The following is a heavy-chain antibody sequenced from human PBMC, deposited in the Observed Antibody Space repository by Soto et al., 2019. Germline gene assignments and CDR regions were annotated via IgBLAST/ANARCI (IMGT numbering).Heavy chain of an antibody. CDR3: ACLGSGYSYLQGDYYYYGMDV. J-gene: IGHJ6*02. V-gene: IGHV4-34*01. CDR2: INHSGST. D-gene: IGHD5-18*01. CDR1: GGSFSGYY. Sequence: SETLSLTCAVYGGSFSGYYWSWIRQPPGKGLEWIGEINHSGSTNYNPSLKSRVTISVDTSKNQFSLKLSSVTAADTAVYYCACLGSGYSYLQGDYYYYGMDVWGQGTTVTVSS.